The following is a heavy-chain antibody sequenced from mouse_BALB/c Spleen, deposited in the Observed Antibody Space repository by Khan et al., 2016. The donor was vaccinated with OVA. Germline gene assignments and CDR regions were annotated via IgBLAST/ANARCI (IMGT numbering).Heavy chain of an antibody. Sequence: QIQLVQSGPDLKKPGETVKISCKASGYTFTNYGMNWVRQSPGKGLKWMGWINTNTGEPTYAEELKGRFAFSLETSASTAYLQINNLKNEDTATYFCARSRWLLPAMDYWGQGTSVTVSS. V-gene: IGHV9-3*02. CDR3: ARSRWLLPAMDY. CDR1: GYTFTNYG. J-gene: IGHJ4*01. CDR2: INTNTGEP. D-gene: IGHD2-3*01.